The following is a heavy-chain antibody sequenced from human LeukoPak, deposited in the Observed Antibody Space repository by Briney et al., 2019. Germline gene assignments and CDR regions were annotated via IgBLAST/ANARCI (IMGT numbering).Heavy chain of an antibody. CDR3: ARDQKMVRGVIITRIPSNWFDP. CDR1: GFTFSSYS. J-gene: IGHJ5*02. Sequence: PGGSLRLSCAASGFTFSSYSMNWVRQAPGKGLEWVSSISSSSSYIYYADSVKGRFTISRDNAKNSLYLQMNSLRAEDTALYHCARDQKMVRGVIITRIPSNWFDPWGQGTLVTVSS. V-gene: IGHV3-21*04. D-gene: IGHD3-10*01. CDR2: ISSSSSYI.